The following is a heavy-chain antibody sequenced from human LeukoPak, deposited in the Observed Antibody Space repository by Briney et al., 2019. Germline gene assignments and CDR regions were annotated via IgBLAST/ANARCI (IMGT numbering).Heavy chain of an antibody. Sequence: PSETLSLTCAVYGGSFSGYYWSWIRQPPGKGLEWIGEINHSGSTNYNPPLKSRVTISVDTSKNQFSLKLSSVTAADTAVYYCSAAGTEGEDYWGQGTLVTVSS. J-gene: IGHJ4*02. CDR3: SAAGTEGEDY. D-gene: IGHD6-13*01. CDR1: GGSFSGYY. V-gene: IGHV4-34*01. CDR2: INHSGST.